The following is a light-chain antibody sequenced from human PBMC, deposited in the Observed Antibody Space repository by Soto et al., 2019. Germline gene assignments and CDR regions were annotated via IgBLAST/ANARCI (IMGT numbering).Light chain of an antibody. CDR2: RDG. V-gene: IGLV3-9*01. CDR3: QVWDNTAYV. J-gene: IGLJ1*01. CDR1: NSGGKD. Sequence: SYELTQPLSVSVALGQTARIICGGNNSGGKDVHWYQQKPGQAPVLVLYRDGNRPSGIPERFSGSNVGNTATLTISRAQAGDEADYYCQVWDNTAYVFGTGTKVTVL.